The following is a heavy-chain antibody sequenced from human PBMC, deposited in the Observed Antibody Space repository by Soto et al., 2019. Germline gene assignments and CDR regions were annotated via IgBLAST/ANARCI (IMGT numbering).Heavy chain of an antibody. CDR3: ARITIFYGMDV. Sequence: EVQLVESGGGLVQPGGSLRLSCAASGFTFSSYDMHWVRQATGKGLEWVSAIGTAGDTYYPCSVKGRFTISRENAKNSLYLQMNSLRAGDTAVYYCARITIFYGMDVWGQGTKVTVSS. CDR1: GFTFSSYD. V-gene: IGHV3-13*04. D-gene: IGHD3-9*01. CDR2: IGTAGDT. J-gene: IGHJ6*02.